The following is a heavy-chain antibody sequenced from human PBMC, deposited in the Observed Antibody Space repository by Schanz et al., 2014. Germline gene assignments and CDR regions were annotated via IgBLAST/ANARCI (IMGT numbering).Heavy chain of an antibody. D-gene: IGHD3-22*01. CDR2: ISWNSGTI. V-gene: IGHV3-9*01. CDR3: ARKMKVGVYGGKGHDSLDI. Sequence: EVQLVESGGGLVQPGKSLRLSCAASGFTFDKYAMHWVRQAPGKGLEWVSVISWNSGTIGYADSVKGRFTISRDNAKNTLYLQMNTLRAEDAAVYYCARKMKVGVYGGKGHDSLDIWGQGTMVTVSS. CDR1: GFTFDKYA. J-gene: IGHJ3*02.